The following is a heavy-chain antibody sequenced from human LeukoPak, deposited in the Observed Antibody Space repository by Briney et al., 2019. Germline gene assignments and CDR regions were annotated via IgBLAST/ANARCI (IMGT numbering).Heavy chain of an antibody. CDR2: ISAYNGNT. CDR3: ARGNYDILTGPRRTDAFDI. CDR1: SYIFTNYA. V-gene: IGHV1-18*01. D-gene: IGHD3-9*01. Sequence: ASVKVSCKASSYIFTNYAISWVRQAPGQGLEWMGWISAYNGNTNYAQKLQGRVTMTTDTSTSTAYMELRSLRSDDTAMYYCARGNYDILTGPRRTDAFDIWSQGTMVTVSS. J-gene: IGHJ3*02.